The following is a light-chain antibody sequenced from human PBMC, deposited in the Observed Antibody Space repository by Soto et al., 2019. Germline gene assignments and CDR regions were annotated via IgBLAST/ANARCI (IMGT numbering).Light chain of an antibody. CDR3: QQYNNWPPWT. J-gene: IGKJ1*01. CDR2: GAY. Sequence: DIVMTQSPATLSVYPGERATLSCRASQSITSSLAWYQQKPCQAPRLLIYGAYTRATGIPPTFSGSGSGTEFTLTISSLQPEDFAVYYCQQYNNWPPWTCGQGTKVDIK. V-gene: IGKV3-15*01. CDR1: QSITSS.